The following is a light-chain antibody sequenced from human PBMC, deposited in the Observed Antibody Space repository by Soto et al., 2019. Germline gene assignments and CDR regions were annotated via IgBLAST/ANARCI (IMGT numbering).Light chain of an antibody. CDR2: KAS. CDR3: QQYNSYWRT. Sequence: DIQMTQSPSTLSASVGDRVTITCRASQSISSWLAWYQQKPGKAPKLLIYKASSLESGVPSRFSGSGSGTEFTLTISSLQPDDFATYSCQQYNSYWRTFGQGTKVEIK. J-gene: IGKJ1*01. CDR1: QSISSW. V-gene: IGKV1-5*03.